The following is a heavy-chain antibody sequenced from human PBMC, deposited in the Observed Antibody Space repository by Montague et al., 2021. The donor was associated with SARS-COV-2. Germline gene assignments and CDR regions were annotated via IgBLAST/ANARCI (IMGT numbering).Heavy chain of an antibody. CDR1: GGSISSYY. V-gene: IGHV4-59*08. CDR2: IYYSGST. D-gene: IGHD3-10*01. Sequence: SETLSLTCTVSGGSISSYYWSWIRQPPGKGLEWIGYIYYSGSTNYNPSLKSRVTISVDTSKNQFSLNLNSVTAADTAVYYCARHSGGSEVSGLDYWGQGTLVTVSS. J-gene: IGHJ4*02. CDR3: ARHSGGSEVSGLDY.